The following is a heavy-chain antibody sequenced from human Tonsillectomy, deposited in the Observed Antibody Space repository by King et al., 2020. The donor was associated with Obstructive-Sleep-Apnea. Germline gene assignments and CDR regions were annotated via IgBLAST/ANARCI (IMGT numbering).Heavy chain of an antibody. D-gene: IGHD3-9*01. Sequence: VQLVESGGGVVQPGRSLRLSCAASGFTFSSYAMHWVRQAPGKGLEWVAVISYDGSNKYYADSVKGRFTISRDNSKNTLYLQMNSLRAEDTAVYYCARGYYDILTGPLYYFDYWGQGTLVTVSS. J-gene: IGHJ4*02. CDR1: GFTFSSYA. CDR2: ISYDGSNK. V-gene: IGHV3-30*04. CDR3: ARGYYDILTGPLYYFDY.